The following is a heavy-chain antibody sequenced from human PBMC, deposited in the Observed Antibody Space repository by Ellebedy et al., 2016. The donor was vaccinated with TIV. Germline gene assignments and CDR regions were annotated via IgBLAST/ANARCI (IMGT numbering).Heavy chain of an antibody. V-gene: IGHV5-51*01. J-gene: IGHJ2*01. CDR2: IYPVDSDT. D-gene: IGHD1-26*01. CDR1: GYSFTSHW. Sequence: GESLKISXKGSGYSFTSHWIGWVRQMPGKGLEWLGLIYPVDSDTTYSPSFQGQVTISVDKSITTAYLQWNSLKASDTAMYYCARRVIGGSYSPLWYFDLWGRGTLVTVSS. CDR3: ARRVIGGSYSPLWYFDL.